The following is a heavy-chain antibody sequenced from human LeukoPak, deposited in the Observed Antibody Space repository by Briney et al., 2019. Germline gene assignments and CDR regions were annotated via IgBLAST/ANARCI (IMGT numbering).Heavy chain of an antibody. J-gene: IGHJ4*02. D-gene: IGHD5-18*01. CDR2: INAGNGNT. CDR3: ARGNYGYSYGYTIDY. V-gene: IGHV1-3*03. CDR1: GYTFTSYA. Sequence: ASVKVSCKASGYTFTSYAMHWVRQAPGQRLEWMGWINAGNGNTKYSQEFQGRVTITRDTSASTAYMELSSLRSEDMAVYYCARGNYGYSYGYTIDYWGQGTLVTVSS.